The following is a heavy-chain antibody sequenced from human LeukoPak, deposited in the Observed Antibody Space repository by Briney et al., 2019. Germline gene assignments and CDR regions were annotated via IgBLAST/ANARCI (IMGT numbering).Heavy chain of an antibody. Sequence: SQTLSLTCTVSGGSISSGSYYWSWIRQPAGKGLEWVGRIYTSGSTNYNPSLKSRVTISVDTSKNQFSLKLSSVTAADTALYYCARDRREYSSSSPNWFDPWGQGTLVTVSS. CDR2: IYTSGST. CDR3: ARDRREYSSSSPNWFDP. V-gene: IGHV4-61*02. D-gene: IGHD6-6*01. CDR1: GGSISSGSYY. J-gene: IGHJ5*02.